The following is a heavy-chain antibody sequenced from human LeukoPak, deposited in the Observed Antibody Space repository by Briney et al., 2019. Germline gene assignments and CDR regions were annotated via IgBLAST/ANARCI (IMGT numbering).Heavy chain of an antibody. Sequence: ASVKVSCKASGGTFSSYAISWVRQAPGQGFEWMGGIIPIFGTANYAQKFQGRVTITADKSTSTAYMELSCLRSEDTAVYYCARFSGYSSSWPSGDYWGQGTLVTVSS. J-gene: IGHJ4*02. CDR3: ARFSGYSSSWPSGDY. CDR1: GGTFSSYA. V-gene: IGHV1-69*06. CDR2: IIPIFGTA. D-gene: IGHD6-13*01.